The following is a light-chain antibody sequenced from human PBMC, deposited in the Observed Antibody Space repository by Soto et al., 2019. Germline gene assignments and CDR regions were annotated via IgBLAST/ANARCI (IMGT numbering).Light chain of an antibody. J-gene: IGKJ1*01. Sequence: EIVMTQSPATLSVSPGERATLSCRASQSVSSKLAWFQQKPGQAPSLLIYGASSRATGIPDRFSGSGSGTDFTLTISRLEPEDFAVFYCQQYGSSPETFGQGTKVDIK. V-gene: IGKV3-20*01. CDR1: QSVSSK. CDR3: QQYGSSPET. CDR2: GAS.